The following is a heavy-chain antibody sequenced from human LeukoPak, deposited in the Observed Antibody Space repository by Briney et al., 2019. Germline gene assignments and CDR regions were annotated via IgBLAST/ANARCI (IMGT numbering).Heavy chain of an antibody. Sequence: SVKLSCKTSGDTFSTYGISWVRQAPGQGLEWMGGIIPIFGIPNVAQKFQGRVTITSDESTSTIYMEVNSLRSEDTAVYYCARTYYYGSGTYWYSYYNMDVWGGGTTVTVS. CDR2: IIPIFGIP. CDR3: ARTYYYGSGTYWYSYYNMDV. CDR1: GDTFSTYG. V-gene: IGHV1-69*13. J-gene: IGHJ6*03. D-gene: IGHD3-10*01.